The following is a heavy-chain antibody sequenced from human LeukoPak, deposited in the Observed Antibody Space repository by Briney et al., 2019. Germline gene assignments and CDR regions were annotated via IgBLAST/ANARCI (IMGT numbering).Heavy chain of an antibody. D-gene: IGHD3-3*01. CDR1: GYTFTSDY. J-gene: IGHJ4*02. Sequence: ASVKVSCKASGYTFTSDYIHWVRQAPGQGLEWLGIINPSGGRTTYVQKFQGRVTMTRDTSTSTVYMELSSLRSEDTAVYYCARGSRFLDYWGQGTLVTVSS. CDR2: INPSGGRT. CDR3: ARGSRFLDY. V-gene: IGHV1-46*01.